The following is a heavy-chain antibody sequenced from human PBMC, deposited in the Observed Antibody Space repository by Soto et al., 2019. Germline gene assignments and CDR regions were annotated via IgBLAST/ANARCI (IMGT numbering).Heavy chain of an antibody. CDR3: VKGDLDTAVVNSPDAFDF. V-gene: IGHV3-30*18. CDR2: ISYDGDNK. Sequence: GWSLRLACESSVFMFNDYGMQWVRQAPGKGLDWVAVISYDGDNKYYAQSVKGRFTISRDNSKNTLFLHMDSLRREDTAVYHCVKGDLDTAVVNSPDAFDFWGQGTMVTVSS. J-gene: IGHJ3*01. D-gene: IGHD5-18*01. CDR1: VFMFNDYG.